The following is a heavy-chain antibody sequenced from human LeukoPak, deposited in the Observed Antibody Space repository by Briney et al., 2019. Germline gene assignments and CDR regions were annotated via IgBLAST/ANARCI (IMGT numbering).Heavy chain of an antibody. Sequence: GGSLRLSCAASGFTFSSYAMSWVRQAPGKGLEWVSSISSSSSYIYYADSVKGRFTISRDNAKNSLYLQMNSLRAEDTAVYYCARDRGIRGAFDIWGQGTMVTVSS. CDR1: GFTFSSYA. J-gene: IGHJ3*02. CDR3: ARDRGIRGAFDI. D-gene: IGHD3-10*01. V-gene: IGHV3-21*01. CDR2: ISSSSSYI.